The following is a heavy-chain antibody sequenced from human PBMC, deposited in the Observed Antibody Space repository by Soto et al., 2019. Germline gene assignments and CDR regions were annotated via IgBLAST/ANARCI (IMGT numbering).Heavy chain of an antibody. J-gene: IGHJ4*02. CDR1: DGSISPYY. Sequence: SEALSLTCAVSDGSISPYYWSWIRQPPGKGLEWIGYIYYAGTTTYNPSLKSRVSISIDTSKSEVSLKLTSVTAADTAVYYCARLGGYYQSLDSWGQGTVVTSPQ. V-gene: IGHV4-59*08. D-gene: IGHD3-22*01. CDR2: IYYAGTT. CDR3: ARLGGYYQSLDS.